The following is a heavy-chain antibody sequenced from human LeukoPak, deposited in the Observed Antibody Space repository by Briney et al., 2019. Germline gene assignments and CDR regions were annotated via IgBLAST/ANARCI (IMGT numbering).Heavy chain of an antibody. CDR3: ARRGYYTYYDFWSGYNWFDP. D-gene: IGHD3-3*01. CDR1: GGSISSYY. CDR2: INHSGST. Sequence: KSSETLSLTCTVSGGSISSYYWSWIRQPPGKGLEWIGEINHSGSTNYNPSLKSRVTISVDTSKNQFSLKLSSVTAADTAVYYCARRGYYTYYDFWSGYNWFDPWGQGTLVTVSS. V-gene: IGHV4-34*01. J-gene: IGHJ5*02.